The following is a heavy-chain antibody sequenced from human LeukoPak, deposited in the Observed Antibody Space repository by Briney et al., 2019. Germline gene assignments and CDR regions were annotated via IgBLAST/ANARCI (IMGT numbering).Heavy chain of an antibody. V-gene: IGHV3-21*04. CDR1: GFTFSSYS. D-gene: IGHD3/OR15-3a*01. CDR3: VRDRDWGAFDV. J-gene: IGHJ3*01. CDR2: ISSSSSYI. Sequence: GGSLRLSCAASGFTFSSYSMNWVRQAPGKELEWVSSISSSSSYIYYADSVMGRFTISRDNPKSTVYLQMNSLRVEDTAVYYCVRDRDWGAFDVWGQVTMVTVSS.